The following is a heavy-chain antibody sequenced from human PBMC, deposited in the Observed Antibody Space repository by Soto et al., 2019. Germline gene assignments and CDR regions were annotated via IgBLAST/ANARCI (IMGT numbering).Heavy chain of an antibody. CDR1: GFTFRSYW. J-gene: IGHJ6*03. D-gene: IGHD4-4*01. CDR2: ISSDGSSA. Sequence: GGSLRLSCAASGFTFRSYWMYWVRQAPGKGLVWVSRISSDGSSAIYADSVKGRFTISRDNAKNTLYLQVNSLRDEDTAVYYCTTNYYYFMDVWGKGTTVTVS. CDR3: TTNYYYFMDV. V-gene: IGHV3-74*01.